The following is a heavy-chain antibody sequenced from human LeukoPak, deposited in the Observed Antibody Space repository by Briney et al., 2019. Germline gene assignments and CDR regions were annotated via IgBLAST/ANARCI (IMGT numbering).Heavy chain of an antibody. V-gene: IGHV1-18*01. J-gene: IGHJ6*03. CDR1: GYTFTSYG. CDR3: ARIRALSLTTVTSYYYYYYMDV. D-gene: IGHD4-11*01. CDR2: ISAYNGNT. Sequence: ASVKVSCKASGYTFTSYGISWVRQAPGQGLEWMGWISAYNGNTNYAQKLQGRVTMTTDTSTSTAYMELRSLRSDDTAVYYCARIRALSLTTVTSYYYYYYMDVWGKGTTVTISS.